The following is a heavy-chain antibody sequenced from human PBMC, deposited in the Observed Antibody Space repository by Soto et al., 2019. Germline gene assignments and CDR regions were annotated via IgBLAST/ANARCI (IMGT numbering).Heavy chain of an antibody. CDR1: GFTFRSYA. V-gene: IGHV3-23*01. J-gene: IGHJ4*02. CDR3: ATIKGDPMIVVVITDY. D-gene: IGHD3-22*01. CDR2: FCGCGGST. Sequence: GESLNISCAASGFTFRSYAMSWVRQASGEGLEWVSTFCGCGGSTYYADSVKGRFTISRDNSKNTLYLQMNSLRAEDTAVYYCATIKGDPMIVVVITDYWGQGTLVTVS.